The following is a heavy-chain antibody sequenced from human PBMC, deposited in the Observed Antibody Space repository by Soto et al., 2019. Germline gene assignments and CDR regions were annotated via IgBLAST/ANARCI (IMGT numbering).Heavy chain of an antibody. D-gene: IGHD3-22*01. CDR1: GAFITSSY. V-gene: IGHV4-59*01. CDR3: ARGYYDSSGQSNTFDI. J-gene: IGHJ3*02. Sequence: PSETLSLTCTVSGAFITSSYWSWIRQSPGKGLEWIGYVYYSGSTNYNPSLKSRVTISVDTSKNQFSLKLSSVTAADTAVYYCARGYYDSSGQSNTFDIWGQGTMVT. CDR2: VYYSGST.